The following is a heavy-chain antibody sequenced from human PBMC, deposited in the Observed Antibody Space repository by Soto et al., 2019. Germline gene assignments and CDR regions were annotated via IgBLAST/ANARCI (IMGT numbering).Heavy chain of an antibody. V-gene: IGHV1-46*01. CDR3: ARDRYYDSSGNVAFDI. D-gene: IGHD3-22*01. J-gene: IGHJ3*02. Sequence: GASVKVSCKASGYSFTSYYMHWVRRAPGQGLEWMGIINPRGGSTSYAQKFQGRVTMTRDTSTSTVYMELSSLRSEDTAVYYCARDRYYDSSGNVAFDIWGQGTMVTVSS. CDR2: INPRGGST. CDR1: GYSFTSYY.